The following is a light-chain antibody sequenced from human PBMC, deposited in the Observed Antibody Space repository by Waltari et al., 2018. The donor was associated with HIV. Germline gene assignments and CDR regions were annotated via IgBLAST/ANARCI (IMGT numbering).Light chain of an antibody. CDR2: DNE. Sequence: QSVLTQPPSVSAAPGQKVSFSCSGGNSNLGNNYVSWYQQLPGRAPRLLIYDNETRPSGIPDRFSASKAGMSATLDITGLQIVDEADYYCGTWDSSLNLYVFGPGTTVAVL. V-gene: IGLV1-51*01. CDR1: NSNLGNNY. CDR3: GTWDSSLNLYV. J-gene: IGLJ1*01.